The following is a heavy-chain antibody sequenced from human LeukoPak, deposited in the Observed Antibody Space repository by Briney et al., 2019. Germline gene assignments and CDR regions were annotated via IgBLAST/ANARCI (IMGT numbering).Heavy chain of an antibody. Sequence: SETLSLTCTVSGGSISSGRYYWSWIRQPAGKGLEWIGRIETSGSTKYNPSLNSRVTISGDKSKNQFSLKLSSVTAADTAVYYCARDGEYQLPRSSFFFDIWGQGTMVTVSS. CDR2: IETSGST. J-gene: IGHJ3*02. D-gene: IGHD2-2*01. CDR1: GGSISSGRYY. V-gene: IGHV4-61*02. CDR3: ARDGEYQLPRSSFFFDI.